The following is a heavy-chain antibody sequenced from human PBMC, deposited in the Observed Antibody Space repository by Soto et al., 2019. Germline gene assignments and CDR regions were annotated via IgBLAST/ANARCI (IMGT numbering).Heavy chain of an antibody. CDR3: ARVIEIYYYYYMDV. J-gene: IGHJ6*03. D-gene: IGHD1-26*01. V-gene: IGHV1-18*01. Sequence: ASVKVSCKASGYTFTSYGISWVRQAPGQGLEWMGWISAYNGNTNYAQKLQGRVTMTTDTSTSTAYMELRSLRSDDTAVYYCARVIEIYYYYYMDVWGKGTTVTVSS. CDR2: ISAYNGNT. CDR1: GYTFTSYG.